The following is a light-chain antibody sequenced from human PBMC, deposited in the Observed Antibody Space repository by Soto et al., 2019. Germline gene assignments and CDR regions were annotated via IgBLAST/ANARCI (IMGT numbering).Light chain of an antibody. V-gene: IGKV3-20*01. CDR2: GAS. CDR3: QQYGSSPPFT. J-gene: IGKJ3*01. CDR1: QSVSGSY. Sequence: EIVLTQSPGTLSLSPGERATLSCRASQSVSGSYLAWYQQKPGQAPRLLIYGASSRATGIPDRFSGSGSGTDFTLTISRLEPGDFAVYYCQQYGSSPPFTFGPGTKVDIK.